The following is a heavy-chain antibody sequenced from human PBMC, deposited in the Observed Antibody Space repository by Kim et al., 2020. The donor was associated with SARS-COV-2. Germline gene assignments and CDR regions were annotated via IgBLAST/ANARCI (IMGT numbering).Heavy chain of an antibody. V-gene: IGHV4-39*07. D-gene: IGHD6-19*01. Sequence: LKSRVTISVDTSKNQFSLKRSSVTAADTAVYYCAREGGRSGWYGDYGMDVWGQGTTVTVSS. J-gene: IGHJ6*02. CDR3: AREGGRSGWYGDYGMDV.